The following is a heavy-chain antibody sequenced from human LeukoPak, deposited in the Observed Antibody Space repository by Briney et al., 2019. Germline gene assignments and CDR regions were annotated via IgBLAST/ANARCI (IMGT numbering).Heavy chain of an antibody. CDR1: GYTFTDNY. V-gene: IGHV1-2*02. D-gene: IGHD6-19*01. J-gene: IGHJ5*02. CDR3: ARAGGSGWSRVWFDP. CDR2: INPNSDGT. Sequence: GASVKVSRKASGYTFTDNYIHWVRQAPGQGPEWMGWINPNSDGTKYAQKFQGRVTMTRDTSISTAYMEVSSLRYEDTAVYYCARAGGSGWSRVWFDPWGQGTLVTVSS.